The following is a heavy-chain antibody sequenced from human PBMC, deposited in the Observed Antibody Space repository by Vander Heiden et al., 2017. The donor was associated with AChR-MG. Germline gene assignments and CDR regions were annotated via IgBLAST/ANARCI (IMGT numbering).Heavy chain of an antibody. CDR1: EFTFRSYR. V-gene: IGHV3-21*01. J-gene: IGHJ3*02. CDR3: VRGGKGSTKDDTLDI. Sequence: EVQLVESGGGLVKPGGSLRLSCAAFEFTFRSYRINWVRQDTGKGLEWVSSISSTSSPIFYADSVTGRFTISRDNAKNFLYLQMNSLKDEDTAVYYCVRGGKGSTKDDTLDIWGQGTMVTVSS. CDR2: ISSTSSPI. D-gene: IGHD5-12*01.